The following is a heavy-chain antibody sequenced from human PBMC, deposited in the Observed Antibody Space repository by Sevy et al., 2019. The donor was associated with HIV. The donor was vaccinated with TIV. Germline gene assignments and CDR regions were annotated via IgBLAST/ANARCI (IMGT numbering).Heavy chain of an antibody. V-gene: IGHV5-51*01. CDR1: GYSFTSYW. CDR2: IYPGDSDT. CDR3: ARVGPSRSYYFDY. D-gene: IGHD3-10*01. J-gene: IGHJ4*02. Sequence: GESLKICCKGSGYSFTSYWIGWVRQMPGKGLEWMGIIYPGDSDTRYSPSFQGQVTISADKSISTAYLQWSSLKASDTAMYYCARVGPSRSYYFDYWGQGTLVTVSS.